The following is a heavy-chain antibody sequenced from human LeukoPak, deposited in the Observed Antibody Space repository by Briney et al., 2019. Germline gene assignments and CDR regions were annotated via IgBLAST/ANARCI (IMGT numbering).Heavy chain of an antibody. CDR2: IYYSGST. Sequence: SETLSLTCTVSGGSISSYYWSWIRQPPGKGLEWIGNIYYSGSTNYNPSLKSRLTISVDTSKNQFSLKLSSVTAADTAVYYCARCRQTGSWSTGMDVWGQGASVTVSS. CDR3: ARCRQTGSWSTGMDV. J-gene: IGHJ6*02. CDR1: GGSISSYY. D-gene: IGHD6-13*01. V-gene: IGHV4-59*01.